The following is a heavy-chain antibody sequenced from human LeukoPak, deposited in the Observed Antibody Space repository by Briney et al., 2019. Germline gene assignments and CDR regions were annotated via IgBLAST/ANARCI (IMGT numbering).Heavy chain of an antibody. D-gene: IGHD4-17*01. J-gene: IGHJ4*01. Sequence: ASVKVSCKASGYTFTGYYMHWVRQAPGQGLEWMGRINPNSGGTNYAQKFQGRVTMTRDTSISTAYMELSRLRSDDTAVYYCATAFDYGDYGFDYWGHGTLVTVSS. CDR3: ATAFDYGDYGFDY. CDR1: GYTFTGYY. V-gene: IGHV1-2*06. CDR2: INPNSGGT.